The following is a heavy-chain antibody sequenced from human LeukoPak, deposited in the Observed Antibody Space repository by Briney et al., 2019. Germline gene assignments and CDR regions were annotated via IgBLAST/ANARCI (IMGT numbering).Heavy chain of an antibody. Sequence: GGSLRLSCAASGFTFNSYAMNWVRQAPGKGLEWVSSLTASGGSTFYADSVKGRFTISGDNSKNTLYLQMNSLRAEDTAIYYCAKEYCSGGPCYRSFQHWGQGTLVTVSS. CDR2: LTASGGST. V-gene: IGHV3-23*01. J-gene: IGHJ1*01. CDR3: AKEYCSGGPCYRSFQH. D-gene: IGHD2-15*01. CDR1: GFTFNSYA.